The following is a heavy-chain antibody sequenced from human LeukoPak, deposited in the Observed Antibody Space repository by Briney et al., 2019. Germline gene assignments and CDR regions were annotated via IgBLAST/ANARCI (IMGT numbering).Heavy chain of an antibody. CDR1: GFTFSSYG. CDR2: ISYDGSNK. V-gene: IGHV3-30*03. Sequence: GGSLRLSCAASGFTFSSYGMHWVCQAPGKGLEWVAVISYDGSNKYYADSVKGRFTISRDNSKNTLYLQMNSLRAEDTAVYYCADIAVAGTDGMDVWGQGTTVTVSS. D-gene: IGHD6-19*01. J-gene: IGHJ6*02. CDR3: ADIAVAGTDGMDV.